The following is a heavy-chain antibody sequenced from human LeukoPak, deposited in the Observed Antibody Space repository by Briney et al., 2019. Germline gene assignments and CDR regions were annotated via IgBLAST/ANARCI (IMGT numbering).Heavy chain of an antibody. CDR2: ISSSGSTI. CDR1: GFTFSSYS. V-gene: IGHV3-48*04. D-gene: IGHD3-22*01. Sequence: GGSLRLSCAASGFTFSSYSMNWVRQAPGKGLEWVSYISSSGSTIYYADSVKGRSTISRDNAKNSLYLQMNSLRAEDTAVYYCARAQAGYYDIAFDIWGQGTMVTVSS. J-gene: IGHJ3*02. CDR3: ARAQAGYYDIAFDI.